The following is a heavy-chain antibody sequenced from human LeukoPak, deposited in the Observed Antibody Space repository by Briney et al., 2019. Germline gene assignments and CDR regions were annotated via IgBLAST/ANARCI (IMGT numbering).Heavy chain of an antibody. CDR1: GGTFSSYA. Sequence: SVKVSYKASGGTFSSYAISWVRQAPGQGLEWMGGIIPIFGTANYAQKFQGRVTITADESTSTAYMELSSLRSEDTAVYYCARTRNIVVVPAAMSAFDIWGQGTMVTVSS. D-gene: IGHD2-2*01. V-gene: IGHV1-69*13. CDR2: IIPIFGTA. J-gene: IGHJ3*02. CDR3: ARTRNIVVVPAAMSAFDI.